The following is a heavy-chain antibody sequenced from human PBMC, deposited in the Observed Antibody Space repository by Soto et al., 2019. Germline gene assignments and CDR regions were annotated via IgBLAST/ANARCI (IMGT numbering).Heavy chain of an antibody. CDR3: ARDMGGSSYFDY. Sequence: SETLSLTCTVSGGSISSGGYYWSWIRQHPGKGLEWIGYIYYSGSTYYNPSLKSRVTISVDTSKNQFSLKLSSVTAADTAVYYCARDMGGSSYFDYWGQGTLVTVSS. CDR2: IYYSGST. V-gene: IGHV4-31*03. J-gene: IGHJ4*02. CDR1: GGSISSGGYY. D-gene: IGHD2-15*01.